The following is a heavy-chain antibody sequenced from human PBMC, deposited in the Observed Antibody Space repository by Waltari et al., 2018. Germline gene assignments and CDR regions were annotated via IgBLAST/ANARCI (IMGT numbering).Heavy chain of an antibody. Sequence: QVQLQESGPGLVKPSETLSLTCTVSGGSISSYYWSWIRQPPGKGLEWIGYIYYSGSTNYNPSLKSRVTISVDTSKNQFSLKLSSVTAADTAVYYCARDQGGSYYFDYWGQGTLVTVSS. V-gene: IGHV4-59*01. CDR2: IYYSGST. CDR3: ARDQGGSYYFDY. D-gene: IGHD1-26*01. CDR1: GGSISSYY. J-gene: IGHJ4*02.